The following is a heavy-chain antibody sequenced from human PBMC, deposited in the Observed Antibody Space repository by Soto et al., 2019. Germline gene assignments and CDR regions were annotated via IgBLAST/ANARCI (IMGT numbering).Heavy chain of an antibody. CDR3: ARDPMAIFGVVTPGPNHDAFDI. Sequence: GGSLRLSCAASGFTFSSYGMHWVRQAPGKGLEWVAVIWYDGSNKYYADSVKGRFTISRDNSKNTLYLQMNSLRAEDTAVYYCARDPMAIFGVVTPGPNHDAFDIWGQGTMVTVSS. D-gene: IGHD3-3*01. J-gene: IGHJ3*02. CDR2: IWYDGSNK. CDR1: GFTFSSYG. V-gene: IGHV3-33*01.